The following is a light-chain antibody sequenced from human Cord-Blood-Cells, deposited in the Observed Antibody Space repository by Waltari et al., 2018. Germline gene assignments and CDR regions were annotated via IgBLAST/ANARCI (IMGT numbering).Light chain of an antibody. Sequence: EIVLTQSPATLSLSPGERATLSGRASQSVSSYLAWYQQKPCQAPRLLIYDASNRATGIPARFSGSGSGTDFTLTISSLEPEDFAVYYCQQRSNWPPGYTFGQGTKLEIK. V-gene: IGKV3-11*01. CDR2: DAS. CDR1: QSVSSY. CDR3: QQRSNWPPGYT. J-gene: IGKJ2*01.